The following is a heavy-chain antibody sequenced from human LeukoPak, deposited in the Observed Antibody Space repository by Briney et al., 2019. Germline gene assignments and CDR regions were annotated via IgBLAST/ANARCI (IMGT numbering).Heavy chain of an antibody. V-gene: IGHV3-21*01. CDR2: ISSSSSYI. CDR3: ATGGQQYYDH. D-gene: IGHD2-15*01. J-gene: IGHJ4*02. Sequence: GGSLRLSCAASGFTFSSYSMNWVRQAPGKGLEWVSSISSSSSYIYYADSVKGRFTISKDNSKNTLYLQMNSLRAEDTAVYYCATGGQQYYDHWGQGTLVTVSS. CDR1: GFTFSSYS.